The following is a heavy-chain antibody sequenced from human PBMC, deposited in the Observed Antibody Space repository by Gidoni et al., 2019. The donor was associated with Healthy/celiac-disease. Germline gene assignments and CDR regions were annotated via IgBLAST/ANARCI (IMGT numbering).Heavy chain of an antibody. CDR2: IRSKANSYAT. D-gene: IGHD4-17*01. Sequence: EVQLVESGGGLVQPGGSLKLSCAASGLTFSGSAMHWVRQASGKGLEWVGRIRSKANSYATAYAASVKGRFTISRDDSKNTAYLQMNSLKTEDTAVYYCTRRTDRLGWFDPWGQGTLVTVSS. CDR1: GLTFSGSA. V-gene: IGHV3-73*01. J-gene: IGHJ5*02. CDR3: TRRTDRLGWFDP.